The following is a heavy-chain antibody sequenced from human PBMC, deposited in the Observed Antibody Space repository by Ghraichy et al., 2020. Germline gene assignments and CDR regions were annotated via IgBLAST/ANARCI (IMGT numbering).Heavy chain of an antibody. CDR3: ARLPYDILTGTDNWFDP. V-gene: IGHV4-59*08. CDR2: IYYSGST. Sequence: SETLSLTCTVSGGSISSYYWSWIRQPPGKGLEWIGYIYYSGSTNYNPSLKSRVTISVDTSKNQFSLKLSSVTAADTAVYYCARLPYDILTGTDNWFDPWGQGTLVTVSS. J-gene: IGHJ5*02. D-gene: IGHD3-9*01. CDR1: GGSISSYY.